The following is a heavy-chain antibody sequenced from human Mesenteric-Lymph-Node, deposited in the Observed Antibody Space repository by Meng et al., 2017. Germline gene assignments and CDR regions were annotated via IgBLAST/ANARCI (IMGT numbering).Heavy chain of an antibody. CDR2: ITAHNGNT. D-gene: IGHD3-22*01. J-gene: IGHJ5*02. CDR3: ARLRGYFDSSGNPRGNWFDP. Sequence: ASLMVFCNASCYTSTSYGITWVRQAPGQALEWMGWITAHNGNTNYAQKFEGRVTMTTDTSSSTAYMELRSLRSDDTAVYFCARLRGYFDSSGNPRGNWFDPWGQGTLVTVSS. CDR1: CYTSTSYG. V-gene: IGHV1-18*01.